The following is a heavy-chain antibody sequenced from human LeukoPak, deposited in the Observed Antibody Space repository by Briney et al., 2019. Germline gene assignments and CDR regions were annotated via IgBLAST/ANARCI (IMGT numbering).Heavy chain of an antibody. J-gene: IGHJ6*02. CDR1: GYNFTTYS. CDR2: IYPGDSDI. CDR3: AKQKQEGYHYYGLDV. V-gene: IGHV5-51*01. Sequence: GESLKISCKGSGYNFTTYSIGWVRQMPGKGLEWMGIIYPGDSDIRYSPSFQGQVTISADKSISTAYLQWSSLKASDTAMYYCAKQKQEGYHYYGLDVWGQGTTVTVSS.